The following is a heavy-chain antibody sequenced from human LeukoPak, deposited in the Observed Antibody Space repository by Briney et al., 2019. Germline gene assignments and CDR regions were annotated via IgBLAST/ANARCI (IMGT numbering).Heavy chain of an antibody. D-gene: IGHD6-13*01. CDR3: ARAATRVFLRGFDP. Sequence: GGSLRLSCAAPGFSFTNYWMHWVRQAPGKGLEWVAVIWYDGSNKYYADSVKGRFTISRDNSKNTLYLQMNSLRAEDTAVYYCARAATRVFLRGFDPWGQGTLVTVSS. V-gene: IGHV3-33*08. CDR1: GFSFTNYW. CDR2: IWYDGSNK. J-gene: IGHJ5*02.